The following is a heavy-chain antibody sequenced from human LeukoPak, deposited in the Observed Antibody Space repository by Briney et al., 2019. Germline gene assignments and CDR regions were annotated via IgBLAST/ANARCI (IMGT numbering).Heavy chain of an antibody. Sequence: SETLSLTCTVSGGSISSSSYYWGWIRQPPGKGLEWIGSIYYSGSTFYNPSLKSRVTISVDTSKTQFSLKLSSVTAADTAVYYCARHTYSGNYSDYWGQGTLVTVSS. CDR1: GGSISSSSYY. D-gene: IGHD1-26*01. CDR2: IYYSGST. CDR3: ARHTYSGNYSDY. J-gene: IGHJ4*02. V-gene: IGHV4-39*01.